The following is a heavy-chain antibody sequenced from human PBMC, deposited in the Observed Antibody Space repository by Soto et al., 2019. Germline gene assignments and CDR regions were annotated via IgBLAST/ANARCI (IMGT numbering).Heavy chain of an antibody. CDR2: ISGSGGST. V-gene: IGHV3-23*01. D-gene: IGHD3-16*02. J-gene: IGHJ4*02. CDR1: GFTFSSYA. Sequence: EVQLLESGGGLVQPGGSLRLSCAASGFTFSSYAMSWVRQAPGKGLEWVSAISGSGGSTYYADSVKGRFTISRDNSKNTLYLQMNSLRAEDTAVYYCAKDPRDYVWGSYRFDYWGQGTLVTVSS. CDR3: AKDPRDYVWGSYRFDY.